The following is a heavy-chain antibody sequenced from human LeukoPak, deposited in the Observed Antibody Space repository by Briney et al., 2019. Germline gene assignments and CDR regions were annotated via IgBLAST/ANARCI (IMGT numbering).Heavy chain of an antibody. D-gene: IGHD6-25*01. CDR3: AKSGGAVSDY. CDR1: GGSFSGYY. V-gene: IGHV4-34*01. J-gene: IGHJ4*02. CDR2: INHSGST. Sequence: SETLSLTCAVYGGSFSGYYWSWIRQPPGKGLEWIGEINHSGSTNYNPSLKSRVTISVDTSKNQFSLKLSSVTAADTAVYYCAKSGGAVSDYWGQGTLVTVSS.